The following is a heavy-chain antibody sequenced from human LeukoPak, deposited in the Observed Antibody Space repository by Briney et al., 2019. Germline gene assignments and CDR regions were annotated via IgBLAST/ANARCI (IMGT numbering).Heavy chain of an antibody. J-gene: IGHJ6*03. V-gene: IGHV3-64*01. CDR3: AKVLGELRRGYYYYYMDV. CDR1: GFTFSRYA. CDR2: ISPNGVST. D-gene: IGHD1-26*01. Sequence: GGSLRLSCAVSGFTFSRYAMHWVRQAPGKGLEYVSAISPNGVSTYYAHSVKGRFTISRDNSKNTLYLQMNSLRAEDTAVYYCAKVLGELRRGYYYYYMDVWGLGTTVTISS.